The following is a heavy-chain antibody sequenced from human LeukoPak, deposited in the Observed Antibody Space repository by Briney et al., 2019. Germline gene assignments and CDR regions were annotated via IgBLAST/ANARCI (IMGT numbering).Heavy chain of an antibody. CDR1: GFTFISYW. V-gene: IGHV3-74*01. CDR3: ASVYSSSYGNWFDP. J-gene: IGHJ5*02. Sequence: GGSLRLSCAASGFTFISYWMHWVRQVPGKGLVWVSHISTDGSRTSYADSVKGRFTISRDNAKNTLYLQMNSLRAEDTAVYYCASVYSSSYGNWFDPWGQGTLVTVSS. D-gene: IGHD6-13*01. CDR2: ISTDGSRT.